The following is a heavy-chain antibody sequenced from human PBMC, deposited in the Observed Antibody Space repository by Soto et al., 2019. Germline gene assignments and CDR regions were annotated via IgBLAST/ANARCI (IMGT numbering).Heavy chain of an antibody. D-gene: IGHD3-22*01. J-gene: IGHJ6*02. CDR2: TYYRSKWYN. CDR1: GDSVSSNSAA. V-gene: IGHV6-1*01. CDR3: SRGVRYYDSSGYYYLYYYYGMDV. Sequence: SRTLSLTCAISGDSVSSNSAAWNWIRQSPSRGLEWLGRTYYRSKWYNDYAVSVKSRITINPDTSKNQFSLQLNSVTPEDTAVYYCSRGVRYYDSSGYYYLYYYYGMDVWGQGTTVTVSS.